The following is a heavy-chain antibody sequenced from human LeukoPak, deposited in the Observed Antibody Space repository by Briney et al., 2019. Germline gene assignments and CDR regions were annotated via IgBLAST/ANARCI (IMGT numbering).Heavy chain of an antibody. Sequence: GESLRLSCAASGFAFSSHWMNWVRQAPGKGLEWVANINREGSDKNYVDSVKGRFTISRDNAKNSLYLRVNSLRVEDTAVYYCARDGVPGGRDVWGQGTTVTV. CDR3: ARDGVPGGRDV. D-gene: IGHD3-16*01. V-gene: IGHV3-7*01. CDR2: INREGSDK. J-gene: IGHJ6*02. CDR1: GFAFSSHW.